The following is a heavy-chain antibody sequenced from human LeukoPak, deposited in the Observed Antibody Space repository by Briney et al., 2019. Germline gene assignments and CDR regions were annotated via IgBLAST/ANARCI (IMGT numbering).Heavy chain of an antibody. CDR2: INHSGST. J-gene: IGHJ5*02. CDR1: GGSFSGYY. Sequence: PSETLSLTCAVYGGSFSGYYWSWIRQPPGKGLEWIGEINHSGSTNYNPSLKSRVTISVDTSKNQFSLKLSSVTAADTAVYYCARDSSGSGEYTWFDPWGQGTLVTVSS. V-gene: IGHV4-34*01. CDR3: ARDSSGSGEYTWFDP. D-gene: IGHD3-10*01.